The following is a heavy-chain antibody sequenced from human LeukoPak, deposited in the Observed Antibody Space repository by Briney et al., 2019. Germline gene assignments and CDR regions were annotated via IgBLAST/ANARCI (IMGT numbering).Heavy chain of an antibody. CDR2: IYYSGNT. Sequence: SETLSLTCTVSGYSISSGYYWGWIQQPPGKGLEWIGSIYYSGNTYYNPSLKSRVTISVDTSKNQFSLKLRYVTAADTAVYYCARDATCPPKGFDPWGQGTLVTVSS. CDR3: ARDATCPPKGFDP. J-gene: IGHJ5*02. CDR1: GYSISSGYY. V-gene: IGHV4-38-2*02. D-gene: IGHD5/OR15-5a*01.